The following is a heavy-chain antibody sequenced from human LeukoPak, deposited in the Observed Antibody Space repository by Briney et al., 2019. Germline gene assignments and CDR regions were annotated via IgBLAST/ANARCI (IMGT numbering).Heavy chain of an antibody. CDR1: GGSFRGYY. CDR3: AREGYCSGTSCYNFNY. CDR2: INHSGSS. Sequence: PSETLSLTCAAYGGSFRGYYWSWIRQPPGKGLEWIGEINHSGSSNYNPSLKSRVTISLDTSKNQFSLNLSSVTAADTAVYYCAREGYCSGTSCYNFNYWGQGTLVTVSS. D-gene: IGHD2-2*02. J-gene: IGHJ4*02. V-gene: IGHV4-34*01.